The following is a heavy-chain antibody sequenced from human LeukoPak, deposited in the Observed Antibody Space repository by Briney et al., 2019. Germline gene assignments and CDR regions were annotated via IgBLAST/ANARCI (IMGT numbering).Heavy chain of an antibody. CDR3: AKDSTSGCSSTSCYTHFDY. D-gene: IGHD2-2*02. CDR2: ISGSGGST. Sequence: GGSLRLSCAASGFTFSSYAMSWVRQAPGKGLEWVSAISGSGGSTYYADSVKGRFTISRDNSKNTLYLQMNSLRAEDTAVYYCAKDSTSGCSSTSCYTHFDYWRQETLVTVSS. CDR1: GFTFSSYA. V-gene: IGHV3-23*01. J-gene: IGHJ4*02.